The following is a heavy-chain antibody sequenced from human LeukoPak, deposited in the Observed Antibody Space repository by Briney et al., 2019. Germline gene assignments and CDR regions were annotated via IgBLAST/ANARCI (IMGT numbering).Heavy chain of an antibody. J-gene: IGHJ6*03. D-gene: IGHD6-6*01. CDR2: IYYSGGT. Sequence: SETLSLTCSVSGGSISSYYWSWIRQPPGKGLEWIGYIYYSGGTSYNPSLKSRVTISIDTSKNHFSLKLSSVTAADTAIYYCARDFSSSSTVYYYYYMDVWGKGTTVTVSS. CDR1: GGSISSYY. V-gene: IGHV4-59*12. CDR3: ARDFSSSSTVYYYYYMDV.